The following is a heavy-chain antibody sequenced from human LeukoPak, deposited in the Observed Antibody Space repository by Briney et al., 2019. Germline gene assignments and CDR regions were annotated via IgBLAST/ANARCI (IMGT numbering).Heavy chain of an antibody. Sequence: ASVKVSCKVSGYTLTELSMHWARQAPGKGLEWMGGFDPEDGETIYAQKFQGRVTMTEDTSTDTAYMELSSLRSEDTAVYYCATLPRITGTRFGWFDPWGQGTLVTVSS. V-gene: IGHV1-24*01. CDR2: FDPEDGET. CDR1: GYTLTELS. D-gene: IGHD1-7*01. CDR3: ATLPRITGTRFGWFDP. J-gene: IGHJ5*02.